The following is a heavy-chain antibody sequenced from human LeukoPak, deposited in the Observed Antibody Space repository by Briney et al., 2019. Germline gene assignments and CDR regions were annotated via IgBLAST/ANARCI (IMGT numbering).Heavy chain of an antibody. CDR2: IDWDDDK. D-gene: IGHD2/OR15-2a*01. CDR1: GFSLSTSGMC. Sequence: SGPTLVNPTHTLTLTCTFSGFSLSTSGMCVSWIRQPPGKALEWLARIDWDDDKYYSTSLKTRLTISTDTSKNQVILTMTNMDPVDTATYYCARTSGNSDSFDIWGQGTMVTVSS. V-gene: IGHV2-70*11. J-gene: IGHJ3*02. CDR3: ARTSGNSDSFDI.